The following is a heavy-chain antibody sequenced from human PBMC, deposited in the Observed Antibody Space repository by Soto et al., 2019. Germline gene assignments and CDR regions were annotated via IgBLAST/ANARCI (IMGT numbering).Heavy chain of an antibody. CDR1: GFTFSSYG. CDR2: IWYDGSNK. V-gene: IGHV3-33*01. J-gene: IGHJ3*02. D-gene: IGHD6-6*01. CDR3: ARDSSSAGPDAFDI. Sequence: GGSLRLSCAASGFTFSSYGMHWVRQAPGKGLEWVAVIWYDGSNKYYADSVKGRFTISRDNSKNTPYLQMNSLRAEDTAVYYCARDSSSAGPDAFDIWGQGTMVTVS.